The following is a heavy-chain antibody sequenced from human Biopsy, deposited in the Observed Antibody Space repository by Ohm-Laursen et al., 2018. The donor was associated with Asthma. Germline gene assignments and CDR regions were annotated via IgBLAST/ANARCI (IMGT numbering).Heavy chain of an antibody. D-gene: IGHD5-12*01. CDR3: ARGYSGSDRIVSYYSGLEV. Sequence: GSSVKVSCKASGGTFSRYAISWVRQAPGQGLEWMGGIIPIFGTSNYAQKFQGRFTFTADESTSSAYMELSSLSSEDTAVYYCARGYSGSDRIVSYYSGLEVGGQGPTVTASS. CDR2: IIPIFGTS. V-gene: IGHV1-69*01. CDR1: GGTFSRYA. J-gene: IGHJ6*02.